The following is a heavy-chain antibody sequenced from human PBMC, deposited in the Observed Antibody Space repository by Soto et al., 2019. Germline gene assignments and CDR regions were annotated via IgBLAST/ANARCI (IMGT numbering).Heavy chain of an antibody. V-gene: IGHV1-2*04. CDR2: INPNSGGT. J-gene: IGHJ5*02. D-gene: IGHD4-17*01. CDR3: ARGPIDYGDYDARGNNTYVGLFHWFDP. Sequence: ASVKVSCKASGYTFTGYYMHWVRQAPGQGLEWMGWINPNSGGTNYAQKFQGWVTTTRDTSISTAYMELSRLRSDDTAVYYCARGPIDYGDYDARGNNTYVGLFHWFDPWGQGTLVTVSS. CDR1: GYTFTGYY.